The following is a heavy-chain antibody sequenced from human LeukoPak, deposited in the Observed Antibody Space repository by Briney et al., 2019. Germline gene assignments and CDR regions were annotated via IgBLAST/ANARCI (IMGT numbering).Heavy chain of an antibody. CDR3: ARYADYDSSGYYNVPRWAFDP. J-gene: IGHJ5*02. CDR1: GGSFSGYY. D-gene: IGHD3-22*01. V-gene: IGHV4-34*01. Sequence: SETLSLTCAVYGGSFSGYYWSWIRQPPGKGLEWIGEINHSGSTNYNPSLKSRVTISVDTSKNQFSLKLSSVTAADTAVYYCARYADYDSSGYYNVPRWAFDPWGQGTLVTVSS. CDR2: INHSGST.